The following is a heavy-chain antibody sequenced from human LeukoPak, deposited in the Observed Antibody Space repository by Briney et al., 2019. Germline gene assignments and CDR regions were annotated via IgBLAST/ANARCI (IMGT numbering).Heavy chain of an antibody. J-gene: IGHJ4*02. D-gene: IGHD4-11*01. CDR1: GYTFTSYG. CDR2: ISAYNGNT. CDR3: ARGSNSNYPTRLDY. V-gene: IGHV1-18*01. Sequence: ASVKVSCKASGYTFTSYGISWVRQAPGQGLEWMGLISAYNGNTNYAQKLQGRVTMTTDTSTSTAYMELRSLRSDDTAVYYCARGSNSNYPTRLDYWGQGTLVTVSS.